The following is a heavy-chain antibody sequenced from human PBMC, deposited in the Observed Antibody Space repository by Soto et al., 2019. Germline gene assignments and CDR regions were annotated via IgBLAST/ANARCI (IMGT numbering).Heavy chain of an antibody. J-gene: IGHJ3*02. V-gene: IGHV1-2*02. CDR3: ALERQLNSPSDAFDI. CDR1: AFSVYY. CDR2: INPNSGVT. D-gene: IGHD6-13*01. Sequence: QVQLVQSGAEVKKPGASMKVSCKASAFSVYYVHWVRQAPGQGLEWMGRINPNSGVTTYAQRFQGRVTMTSETSITASFLDLSNVDFDDTAVYYCALERQLNSPSDAFDIWGQGTMVTVSS.